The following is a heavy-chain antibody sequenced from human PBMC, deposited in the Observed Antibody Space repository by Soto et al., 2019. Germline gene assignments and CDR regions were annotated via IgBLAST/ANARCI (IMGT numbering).Heavy chain of an antibody. V-gene: IGHV4-31*03. Sequence: PSETLSLTCTVSGGSISSGGYYWSWIRQHPGKGLEWIGYIYYSGSTYYNPSLKSRVTISADTSKNQFSLKLSSVTAADTAVYYCARAAPFGGVIGLDYWGQGTLVTVSS. D-gene: IGHD3-16*02. CDR2: IYYSGST. J-gene: IGHJ4*02. CDR3: ARAAPFGGVIGLDY. CDR1: GGSISSGGYY.